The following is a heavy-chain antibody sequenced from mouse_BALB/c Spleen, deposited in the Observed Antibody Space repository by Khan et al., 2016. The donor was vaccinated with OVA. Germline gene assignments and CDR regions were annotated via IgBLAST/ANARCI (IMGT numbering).Heavy chain of an antibody. CDR3: EISAF. CDR1: RYTFSNYG. V-gene: IGHV5-6-3*01. Sequence: EVQLVQSGGGIVQPGGSVKLSCTASRYTFSNYGMSSVRQTPDKRLELVATINSYGGDTAYPDSVKRRFTISGETATNALYLQMRSLKSEDTAMYYCEISAFWGQGTTLTVSS. CDR2: INSYGGDT. J-gene: IGHJ2*01.